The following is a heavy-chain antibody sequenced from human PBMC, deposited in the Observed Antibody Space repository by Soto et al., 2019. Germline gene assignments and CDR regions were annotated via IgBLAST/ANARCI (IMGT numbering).Heavy chain of an antibody. CDR3: ARGYSSGCYDY. CDR1: GYTFTGYY. V-gene: IGHV1-2*04. D-gene: IGHD3-22*01. CDR2: INPNSGGT. Sequence: QVQLVQSGAEVKKPGASVKVSCKASGYTFTGYYMHWVRQAPGQGLEWMGWINPNSGGTNYAQKVQGWVTMTRDTSISTAYMELSRLRSDDTAVYYCARGYSSGCYDYWGQGTLVTVSS. J-gene: IGHJ4*02.